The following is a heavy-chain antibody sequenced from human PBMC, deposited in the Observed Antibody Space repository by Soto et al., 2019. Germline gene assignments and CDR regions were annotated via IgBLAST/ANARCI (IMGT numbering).Heavy chain of an antibody. CDR1: GYTFTSYG. CDR2: ISAYNGNT. V-gene: IGHV1-18*01. J-gene: IGHJ4*02. D-gene: IGHD3-10*01. Sequence: QVQLVQSGAEVKKPGASVKVSCKPSGYTFTSYGITWVRQAPGQGLEWKGWISAYNGNTNYAQKFQGRVTMTTDTSTSIAYMELRSLGSDDTAVYYCASGWFGEFVYQFDYWGQGTLVTVSS. CDR3: ASGWFGEFVYQFDY.